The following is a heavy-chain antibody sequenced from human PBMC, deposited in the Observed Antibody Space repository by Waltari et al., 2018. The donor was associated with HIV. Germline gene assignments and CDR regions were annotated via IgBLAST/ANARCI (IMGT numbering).Heavy chain of an antibody. D-gene: IGHD2-15*01. J-gene: IGHJ5*02. CDR2: IYYSGST. CDR1: GGSISSYY. CDR3: AREKGVYCSGGSCQGWFDP. Sequence: QVQLQESGPGLVKPSETLSLTGTVSGGSISSYYWSWIRQPPGKGLEWIGYIYYSGSTNYNPSLKSRVTISVDTSKNQFSLKLSSVTAADTAVYYCAREKGVYCSGGSCQGWFDPWGQGTLVTVSS. V-gene: IGHV4-59*01.